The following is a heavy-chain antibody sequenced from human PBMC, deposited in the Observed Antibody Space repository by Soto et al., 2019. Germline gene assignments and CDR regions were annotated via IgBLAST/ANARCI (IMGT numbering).Heavy chain of an antibody. CDR1: SRSIDREHEA. J-gene: IGHJ5*02. CDR3: ARGTLRSLPSLDP. CDR2: IYYSGST. Sequence: SENLSLTCVICSRSIDREHEAWSWIRQPPGKGLEWIGYIYYSGSTNYNPSLKSRATISLDTSKNQFSLKMTSMTSADTAFYYRARGTLRSLPSLDPWGQGTL. D-gene: IGHD2-21*01. V-gene: IGHV4-61*01.